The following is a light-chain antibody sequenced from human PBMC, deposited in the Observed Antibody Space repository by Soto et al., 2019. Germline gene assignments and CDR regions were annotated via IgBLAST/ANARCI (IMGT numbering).Light chain of an antibody. V-gene: IGKV1-12*01. Sequence: DIRMTQFPSSVSASVGDSVAITCRASQIISNWVAWYQQKPGTAPRLLSYAATTLNSGVPSRFSGRRSGTGFTLTITDLQTEDFAIYYCQQAYSFPFTFGPGTKVDLK. J-gene: IGKJ3*01. CDR3: QQAYSFPFT. CDR2: AAT. CDR1: QIISNW.